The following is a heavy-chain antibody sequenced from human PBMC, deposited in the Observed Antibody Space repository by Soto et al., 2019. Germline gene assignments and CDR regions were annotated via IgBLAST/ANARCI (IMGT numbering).Heavy chain of an antibody. CDR3: RRDEVRNGVGV. CDR1: GYSFTSYW. J-gene: IGHJ6*02. V-gene: IGHV5-51*01. CDR2: IYPGDSDT. Sequence: GESLKISCKGSGYSFTSYWIGWVRQMPGKGLEWMGIIYPGDSDTRYSPSFQGQVTISADKSISTAYLQMNSLRADDTALYYCRRDEVRNGVGVWGQGTTVTVSS.